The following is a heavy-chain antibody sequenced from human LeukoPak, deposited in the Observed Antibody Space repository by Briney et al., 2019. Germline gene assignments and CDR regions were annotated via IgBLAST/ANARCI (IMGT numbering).Heavy chain of an antibody. D-gene: IGHD3-10*01. J-gene: IGHJ3*02. CDR3: ASLWLGEKGAFDI. Sequence: PGGSLRLSCAASGFTFSSYSMNWVRQAPGKGLEWVSSISSSSSYIYYADSVKGRFTISRDNAKNSLYLQMNSLRAEDTAVYYCASLWLGEKGAFDIWGQGTMVTVSS. CDR1: GFTFSSYS. V-gene: IGHV3-21*01. CDR2: ISSSSSYI.